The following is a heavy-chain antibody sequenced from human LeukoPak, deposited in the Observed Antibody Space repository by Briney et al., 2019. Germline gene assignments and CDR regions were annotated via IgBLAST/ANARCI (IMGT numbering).Heavy chain of an antibody. CDR3: ARAALYFDISAYSYYFDY. V-gene: IGHV4-59*01. J-gene: IGHJ4*02. CDR2: IYNSGST. D-gene: IGHD3-22*01. CDR1: DGSISSYY. Sequence: SETLSLTCTVSDGSISSYYWSWIRQPPGKGLEWIGNIYNSGSTNYNPSLKSRVTMSVDPSKNQFSLRLSSVTAAYTAVYFCARAALYFDISAYSYYFDYWGQGTLVTVSS.